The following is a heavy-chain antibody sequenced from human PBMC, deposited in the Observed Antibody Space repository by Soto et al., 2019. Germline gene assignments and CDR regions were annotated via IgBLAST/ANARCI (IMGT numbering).Heavy chain of an antibody. J-gene: IGHJ6*02. CDR1: GYTPTELS. CDR2: FDPEDGET. D-gene: IGHD6-13*01. Sequence: ASVKVSCKVSGYTPTELSMHWVRPAPGKGLEWMDGFDPEDGETIYAPKFQGRVTMTEDTSTDTAYMELSSLRCEDTAVYYCATDLRRAVYSSRWRKGVGDGMDVWGQGTTVTVSS. CDR3: ATDLRRAVYSSRWRKGVGDGMDV. V-gene: IGHV1-24*01.